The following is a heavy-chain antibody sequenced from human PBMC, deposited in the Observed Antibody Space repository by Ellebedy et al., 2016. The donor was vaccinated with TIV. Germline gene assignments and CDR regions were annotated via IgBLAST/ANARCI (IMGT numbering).Heavy chain of an antibody. CDR3: ALGKWAFDAFDI. V-gene: IGHV4-59*13. J-gene: IGHJ3*02. CDR2: IYYSGST. CDR1: GGSISSYY. D-gene: IGHD7-27*01. Sequence: SETLSLTXTVSGGSISSYYWSWIRQPPGKGLEWIGYIYYSGSTNYNPSLKSRVTISVDTSKNQFSLKLSSVTAADTAVYYCALGKWAFDAFDIWGQGTMVTVSS.